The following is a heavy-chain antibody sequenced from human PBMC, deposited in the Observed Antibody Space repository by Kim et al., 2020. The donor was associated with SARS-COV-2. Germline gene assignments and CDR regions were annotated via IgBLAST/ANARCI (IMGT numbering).Heavy chain of an antibody. J-gene: IGHJ5*02. D-gene: IGHD2-15*01. Sequence: GGSLRLSCAASGFTVSTNYMNWVRQTPGKGLEWVSFIYSDGRTYYADSVKGRFTISRDNSKNTLYLQMNSLRAEDTAVYYCARDRGGSSYSWVAFDLWGQGSLVTVSS. CDR2: IYSDGRT. CDR1: GFTVSTNY. V-gene: IGHV3-53*01. CDR3: ARDRGGSSYSWVAFDL.